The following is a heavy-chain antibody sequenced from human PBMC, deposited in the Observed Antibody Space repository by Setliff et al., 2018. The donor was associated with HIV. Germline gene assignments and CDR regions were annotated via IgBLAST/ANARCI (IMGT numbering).Heavy chain of an antibody. CDR1: GYTFTAYY. J-gene: IGHJ4*02. CDR3: ARGGLY. D-gene: IGHD3-10*01. V-gene: IGHV1-2*06. Sequence: ASVKVSCKTSGYTFTAYYIYWVRQAPGHGLELMGRIHPNTGSTNYLQEFQGRVTITRDTSMSTVYMELRRLTSDDTAVYYCARGGLYWGQGTLVTVSS. CDR2: IHPNTGST.